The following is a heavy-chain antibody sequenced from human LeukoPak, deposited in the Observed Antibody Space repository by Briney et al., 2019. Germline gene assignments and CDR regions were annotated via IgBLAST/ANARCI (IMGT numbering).Heavy chain of an antibody. D-gene: IGHD1-26*01. CDR1: GYTLTELS. V-gene: IGHV1-24*01. J-gene: IGHJ4*02. Sequence: ASVKVSCKVSGYTLTELSMHWVRQAPGKGLEWMGGFDPADGETIYAQKFQGRVTMTEDTSTDTAYMELSSLRSEDTAVYYCATSHGTKGELRALPYWGQGTLVTVSS. CDR3: ATSHGTKGELRALPY. CDR2: FDPADGET.